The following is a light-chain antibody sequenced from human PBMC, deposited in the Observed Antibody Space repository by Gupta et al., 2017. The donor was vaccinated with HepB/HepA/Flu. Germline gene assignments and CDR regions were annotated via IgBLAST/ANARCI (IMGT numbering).Light chain of an antibody. J-gene: IGKJ2*01. CDR2: GAS. Sequence: IVLTQSPGTLSVSPGESATLSCRASQTINSNYLAWYQQKPGQAPRLLIYGASSRATGIPDRFSGSGSGTDFTLTINRLEPGDFAVYYCQQYDRSPPYTFGQGTKLEI. V-gene: IGKV3-20*01. CDR1: QTINSNY. CDR3: QQYDRSPPYT.